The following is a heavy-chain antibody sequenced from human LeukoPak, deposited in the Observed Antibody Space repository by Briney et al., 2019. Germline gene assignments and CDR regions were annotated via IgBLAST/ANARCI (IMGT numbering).Heavy chain of an antibody. Sequence: RGSLRLSCAASGFTFSSYSMNWVRQAPGKGLEWVSSISSSSSYIYYADLLKGRFTISRDNAKNSLYLHMNSLRAEDTAVYYCARPHYGGNSIAAFDIWGQGTMVTVSS. D-gene: IGHD4-23*01. V-gene: IGHV3-21*01. J-gene: IGHJ3*02. CDR1: GFTFSSYS. CDR2: ISSSSSYI. CDR3: ARPHYGGNSIAAFDI.